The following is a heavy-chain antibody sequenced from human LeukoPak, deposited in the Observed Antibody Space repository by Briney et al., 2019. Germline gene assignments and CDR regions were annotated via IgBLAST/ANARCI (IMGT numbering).Heavy chain of an antibody. Sequence: PGGSLRLSCAAPGFTFSSYAMHWVRQAPGKGLEWVAVISYDGSNKYYADSVKGRFTISRDNSKNTLYLQMNSLRAEDTAVYYCARDGGVIVEYYFDYWGQGNPVTVSS. V-gene: IGHV3-30*04. CDR3: ARDGGVIVEYYFDY. D-gene: IGHD3-22*01. J-gene: IGHJ4*02. CDR2: ISYDGSNK. CDR1: GFTFSSYA.